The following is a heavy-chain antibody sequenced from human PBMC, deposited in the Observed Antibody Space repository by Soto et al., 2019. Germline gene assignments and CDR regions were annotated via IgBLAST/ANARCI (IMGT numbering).Heavy chain of an antibody. D-gene: IGHD3-22*01. J-gene: IGHJ5*02. CDR2: IYYSGST. CDR1: GGSISSGGYY. CDR3: ARDRSGRYYDSSGYRPGFDP. Sequence: TLSLTCTVSGGSISSGGYYWSWIRQHPGKGLEWIGYIYYSGSTYYNPSLKSRVTISVDTPKNQFSLKLSSVTAADTAVYYCARDRSGRYYDSSGYRPGFDPWGQGTLVTVSS. V-gene: IGHV4-31*03.